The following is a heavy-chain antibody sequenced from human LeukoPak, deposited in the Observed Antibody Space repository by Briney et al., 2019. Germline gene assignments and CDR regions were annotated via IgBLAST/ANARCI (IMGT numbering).Heavy chain of an antibody. J-gene: IGHJ3*02. CDR2: INPNSGGT. V-gene: IGHV1-2*02. Sequence: ASVKVSCKASGGTFNTYAISWVRQAPGQGLEWMGWINPNSGGTNYAQKFQGRVTMTRDTSISTAYMELSRLRSDDTAVYYCARAGQHIMVVTAILLYHAFDIWGQGTMVTVSS. CDR3: ARAGQHIMVVTAILLYHAFDI. CDR1: GGTFNTYA. D-gene: IGHD2-21*02.